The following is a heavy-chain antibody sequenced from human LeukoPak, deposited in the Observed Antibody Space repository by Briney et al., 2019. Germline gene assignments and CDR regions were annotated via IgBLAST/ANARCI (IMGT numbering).Heavy chain of an antibody. CDR1: GGSISSYY. Sequence: SETLPLTCTVSGGSISSYYWSWIRQPPGKGLEWIGYIYYSGSTNYNPSLKSRVTISVDTSKNQFSLKLSSVTAADTAVYYCATIDTGSGYWGQGTLVTVSS. J-gene: IGHJ4*02. D-gene: IGHD3-9*01. V-gene: IGHV4-59*08. CDR3: ATIDTGSGY. CDR2: IYYSGST.